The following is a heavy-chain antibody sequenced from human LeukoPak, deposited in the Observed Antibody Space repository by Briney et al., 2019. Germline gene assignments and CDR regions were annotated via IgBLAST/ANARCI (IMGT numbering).Heavy chain of an antibody. CDR2: VYPGDSDT. V-gene: IGHV5-51*03. CDR1: GYTFTNYW. Sequence: PGQSLKISCKGSGYTFTNYWIAWVRQMPGKGLEWMGTVYPGDSDTRYSPSFQGRVTISADKSINTAYLQWSSLKASDTAMYYCARPCNYSNYSIWGQGTLVTVSS. J-gene: IGHJ4*02. D-gene: IGHD4-11*01. CDR3: ARPCNYSNYSI.